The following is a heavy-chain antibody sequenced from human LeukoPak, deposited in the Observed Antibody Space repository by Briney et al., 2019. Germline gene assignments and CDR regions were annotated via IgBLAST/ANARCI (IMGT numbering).Heavy chain of an antibody. CDR1: GFTVSSNY. Sequence: GGSLRLSCAASGFTVSSNYMSWVRPAPGKGLEWVSVIYSGGSTYYADSVKGRFTISRDNSKNTLYLQMDSLRAEDTAVYYCARDRTGIAVAGPETVYYYYGMGVWGQGTTVTVSS. J-gene: IGHJ6*02. D-gene: IGHD6-19*01. CDR3: ARDRTGIAVAGPETVYYYYGMGV. CDR2: IYSGGST. V-gene: IGHV3-53*01.